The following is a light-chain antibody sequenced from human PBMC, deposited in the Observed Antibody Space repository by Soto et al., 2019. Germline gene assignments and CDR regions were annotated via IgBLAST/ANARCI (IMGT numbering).Light chain of an antibody. Sequence: EIVLTQSPAILSMSPGERATLSCRASQSVSSYFAWYQQKPGQAPRLLIYDASNRATGVPARFSGSGSGTDCTLTISSLEPEDFAVYYCQQRRYWPVTFGQGTKGEIK. CDR3: QQRRYWPVT. V-gene: IGKV3-11*01. J-gene: IGKJ1*01. CDR2: DAS. CDR1: QSVSSY.